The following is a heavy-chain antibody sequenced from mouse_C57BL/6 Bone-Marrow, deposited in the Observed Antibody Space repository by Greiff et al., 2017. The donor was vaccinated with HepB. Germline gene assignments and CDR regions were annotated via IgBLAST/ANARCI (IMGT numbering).Heavy chain of an antibody. CDR2: IYPRSGNT. CDR1: GYTFTSYG. CDR3: ARPVYYGNYDYAMDY. J-gene: IGHJ4*01. D-gene: IGHD2-1*01. V-gene: IGHV1-81*01. Sequence: QVQLKESGAELARPGASVKLSCKASGYTFTSYGISWVTQSTGQGLEWIGEIYPRSGNTYYNEKFKGKATLTAAKSSSTAYMELRSLTSEDAAVYFCARPVYYGNYDYAMDYWGQGTSVTVSS.